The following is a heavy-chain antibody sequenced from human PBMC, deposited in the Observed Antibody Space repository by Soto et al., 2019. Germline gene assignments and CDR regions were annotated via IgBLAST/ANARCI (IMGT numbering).Heavy chain of an antibody. CDR2: INAGNGNT. CDR1: GYTLTSYA. J-gene: IGHJ6*02. CDR3: ARDLIYCTNGVCQYYYGMDV. V-gene: IGHV1-3*01. Sequence: ASVKVSCKASGYTLTSYAMHWVRQAPGQRLEWMGWINAGNGNTKYSQKFQGRVTITRDTSASTAYMELSSLRSEDTAVYYCARDLIYCTNGVCQYYYGMDVWGQGTTVTVSS. D-gene: IGHD2-8*01.